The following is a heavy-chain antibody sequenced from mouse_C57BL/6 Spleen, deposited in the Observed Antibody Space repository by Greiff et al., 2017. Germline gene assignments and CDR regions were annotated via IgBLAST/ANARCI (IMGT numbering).Heavy chain of an antibody. D-gene: IGHD1-1*01. J-gene: IGHJ2*01. Sequence: QVQLKESGAELVRPGASVTLSCKASGYTFTDYEMHWVKQTPVHGLEWIGAIVPETGGTAYNQKFKGKAILTADKSSSTAYMELRSLTSEDSAVYYCTLLRDWEVDYWGQGTTLTVSS. CDR1: GYTFTDYE. V-gene: IGHV1-15*01. CDR2: IVPETGGT. CDR3: TLLRDWEVDY.